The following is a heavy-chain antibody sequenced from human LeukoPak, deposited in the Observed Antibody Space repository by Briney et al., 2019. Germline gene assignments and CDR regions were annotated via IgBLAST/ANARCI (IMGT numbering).Heavy chain of an antibody. CDR3: ASFRMATIDY. CDR2: ISSSSSYI. CDR1: GFTFSSYS. D-gene: IGHD5-24*01. V-gene: IGHV3-21*01. J-gene: IGHJ4*02. Sequence: PGGSLRLSCAASGFTFSSYSMNWVRQAPGKRLEWVSSISSSSSYIYYADSVKGRFTISRDNAKNSLYLQMNSLRAEDTAVYYCASFRMATIDYWGQGTLVTVSS.